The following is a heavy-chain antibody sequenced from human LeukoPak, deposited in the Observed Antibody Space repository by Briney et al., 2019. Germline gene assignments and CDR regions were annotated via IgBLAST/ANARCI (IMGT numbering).Heavy chain of an antibody. CDR3: ARQFLRDGYNYDDAFDI. CDR1: GGTFSSYA. D-gene: IGHD5-24*01. J-gene: IGHJ3*02. CDR2: IIPILGIA. Sequence: SVKVFCKASGGTFSSYAISWVRQAPGQGLEWMGRIIPILGIANYAQKFQGRVTITADKSTSTAYMELSSLRSEDTAVYYCARQFLRDGYNYDDAFDIWGQGTMVTVSS. V-gene: IGHV1-69*04.